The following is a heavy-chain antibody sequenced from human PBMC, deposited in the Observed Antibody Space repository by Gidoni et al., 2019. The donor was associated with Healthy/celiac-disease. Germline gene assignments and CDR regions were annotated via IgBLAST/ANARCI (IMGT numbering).Heavy chain of an antibody. D-gene: IGHD5-18*01. CDR1: GFTFSSYD. Sequence: EVQLVESGGGLVQPGGSLRLSCAASGFTFSSYDMHGVRQVTGKGLEWLSAIGNAGDTYYPGAVKGRFTISRENAKNSLYLQMNSRRAGDTAVYYCARSHRGYSYGWHFDYWGQGTLVTVSS. CDR3: ARSHRGYSYGWHFDY. J-gene: IGHJ4*02. V-gene: IGHV3-13*01. CDR2: IGNAGDT.